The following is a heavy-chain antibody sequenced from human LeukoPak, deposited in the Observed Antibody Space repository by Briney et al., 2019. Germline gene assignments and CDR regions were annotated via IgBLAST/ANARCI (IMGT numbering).Heavy chain of an antibody. CDR1: GGSISTFF. D-gene: IGHD3-9*01. CDR2: IYTGTT. Sequence: SETLSLTCTVSGGSISTFFWTWIRQSAGKGREWIGRIYTGTTYYNPSLESRTTISVDTSNNRFSLKLTSLTAADTAVYYCARGTEMTSFTGYYSFDYWGRGSLVTVSS. CDR3: ARGTEMTSFTGYYSFDY. J-gene: IGHJ4*02. V-gene: IGHV4-4*07.